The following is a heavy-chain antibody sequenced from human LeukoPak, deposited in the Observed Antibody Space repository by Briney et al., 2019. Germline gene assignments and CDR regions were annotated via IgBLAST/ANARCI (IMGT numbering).Heavy chain of an antibody. CDR2: IHDSGRA. Sequence: PSETLSLTCSVSGGSISGYYWSWVRQSPGKGLEWIGYIHDSGRADYNPSLKSRASMSVDTSKNQFSLRLSSVTAADTAIYYCARRGSFDYWGQGTLVTVSS. V-gene: IGHV4-59*08. CDR3: ARRGSFDY. J-gene: IGHJ4*02. CDR1: GGSISGYY.